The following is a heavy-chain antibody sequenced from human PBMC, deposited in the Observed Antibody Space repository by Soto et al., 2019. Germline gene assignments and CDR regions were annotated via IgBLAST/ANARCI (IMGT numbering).Heavy chain of an antibody. D-gene: IGHD2-2*01. Sequence: GGSLRLSCAASGFTFSSYGMHWVRQAPGKGLEWVAVIWYDGSNKYYADSVKGRFTISRDNSKNTLYLQMNSLRAEDTAVYYCARDLISQLLNYYYGMDVWGQGTTVTVSS. V-gene: IGHV3-33*01. CDR3: ARDLISQLLNYYYGMDV. CDR2: IWYDGSNK. CDR1: GFTFSSYG. J-gene: IGHJ6*02.